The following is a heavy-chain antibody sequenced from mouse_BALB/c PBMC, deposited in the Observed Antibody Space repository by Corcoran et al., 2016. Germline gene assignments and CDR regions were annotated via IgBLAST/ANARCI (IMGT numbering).Heavy chain of an antibody. D-gene: IGHD1-2*01. CDR2: IFPGDGST. CDR1: GYTFPSYD. V-gene: IGHV1S56*01. Sequence: QDKLQQSGAELVKPGASLTFSCMASGYTFPSYDLNWMRQRPEQGLVWIGWIFPGDGSTKYNEKFKGKATLTTDESYSTTYMQLSRLTSEDSAVYFCARDGLLRLHAKDYWGQGTSVTVS. CDR3: ARDGLLRLHAKDY. J-gene: IGHJ4*01.